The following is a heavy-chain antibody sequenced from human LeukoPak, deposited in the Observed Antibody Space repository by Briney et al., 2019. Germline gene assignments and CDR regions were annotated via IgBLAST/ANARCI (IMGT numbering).Heavy chain of an antibody. D-gene: IGHD1-26*01. CDR1: GGSISNYY. V-gene: IGHV4-59*01. J-gene: IGHJ4*02. Sequence: SETLSLTCTVSGGSISNYYWAWIRQPPGKGLEWIAYIHYSGSTNYIPSLKSRVTISADTSKSQISLKLSSVTAADPAVYYCASRSGSYLDYWGQGTLVTVSS. CDR3: ASRSGSYLDY. CDR2: IHYSGST.